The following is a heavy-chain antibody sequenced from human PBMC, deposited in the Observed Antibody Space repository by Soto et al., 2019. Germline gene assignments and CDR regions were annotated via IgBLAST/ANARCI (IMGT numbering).Heavy chain of an antibody. Sequence: GGSLRLSCAASGFSFSNYAMHWVRQAPGKGLEWVAVISYDGSKKYYADSVKGRFTISRDNAKNTLHLQMNSLRGDDTAFFYCARDPSGWPRGASYFEDWGQGTLVTVSS. J-gene: IGHJ4*02. D-gene: IGHD6-19*01. CDR1: GFSFSNYA. V-gene: IGHV3-30-3*01. CDR3: ARDPSGWPRGASYFED. CDR2: ISYDGSKK.